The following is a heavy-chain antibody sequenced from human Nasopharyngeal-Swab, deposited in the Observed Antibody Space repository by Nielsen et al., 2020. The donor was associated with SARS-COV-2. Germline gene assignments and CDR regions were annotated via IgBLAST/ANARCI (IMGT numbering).Heavy chain of an antibody. CDR1: GFTFSNNA. CDR3: AKVGTVAGTYIGMDV. D-gene: IGHD6-19*01. J-gene: IGHJ6*02. Sequence: GESLKISCAASGFTFSNNAMSWVRQAPGKGLEWVSSISGGGGSTYYADSVKGRFTISRDNSKNTLYLQMNSLRAEDTAVYYCAKVGTVAGTYIGMDVWGQGTTVTVSS. V-gene: IGHV3-23*01. CDR2: ISGGGGST.